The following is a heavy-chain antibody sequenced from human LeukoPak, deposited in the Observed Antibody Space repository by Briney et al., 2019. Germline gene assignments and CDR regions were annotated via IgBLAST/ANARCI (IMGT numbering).Heavy chain of an antibody. CDR1: GFTFSGYG. CDR2: IWYDGSNK. Sequence: GGSLRLSCAASGFTFSGYGMHWVRQAPGRGLEWVAVIWYDGSNKYYADSVKGRFTISRDNSKNTLYLQMNSLRAEDTAVYYCARDFPSGGMDVWGQGTTVTVSS. J-gene: IGHJ6*02. V-gene: IGHV3-33*01. D-gene: IGHD3-3*01. CDR3: ARDFPSGGMDV.